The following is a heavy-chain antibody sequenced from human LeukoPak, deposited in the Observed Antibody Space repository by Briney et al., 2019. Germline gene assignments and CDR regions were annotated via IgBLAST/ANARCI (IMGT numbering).Heavy chain of an antibody. CDR3: ARGVCSGGSCYSEWNY. CDR1: GGSFSGYY. Sequence: PSETLSLTCAVYGGSFSGYYWSWIRQPPGKGLEWIGEINYSGSTKYNPSLKSRVTISVDTSKNQFSLKLNSVTAADTAVYYCARGVCSGGSCYSEWNYWGQGNLVTVSS. CDR2: INYSGST. J-gene: IGHJ4*02. D-gene: IGHD2-15*01. V-gene: IGHV4-34*01.